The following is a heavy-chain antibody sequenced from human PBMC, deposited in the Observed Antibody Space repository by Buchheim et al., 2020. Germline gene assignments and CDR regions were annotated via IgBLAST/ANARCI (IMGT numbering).Heavy chain of an antibody. D-gene: IGHD6-6*01. J-gene: IGHJ5*02. CDR3: ARAGGLVLPPAARRFDP. CDR1: GGSFSGYY. Sequence: QVQLQQWGAGLLKPSETLSLTCAVYGGSFSGYYWSWIRQPPGKGLEWIGEINHSGSTNYNPSLKSRVTISVDTSKNQFSLKLSSVTAADTAVYYCARAGGLVLPPAARRFDPWGQGTL. V-gene: IGHV4-34*01. CDR2: INHSGST.